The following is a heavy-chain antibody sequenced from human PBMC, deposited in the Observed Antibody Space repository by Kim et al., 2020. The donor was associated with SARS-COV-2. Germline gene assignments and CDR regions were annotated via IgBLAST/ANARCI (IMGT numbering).Heavy chain of an antibody. V-gene: IGHV1-18*01. CDR2: ISAYNGNT. Sequence: ASVKVSCKASGYTFTSYGISWVRQAPGQGLEWMGWISAYNGNTNYAQKLQGRVTMTTDTSTSTAYMELRSLRSDDTAVYYCARDHGGIAAAGEYDYIWGSHQEFDPWGQGTLVTVSS. J-gene: IGHJ5*02. CDR1: GYTFTSYG. CDR3: ARDHGGIAAAGEYDYIWGSHQEFDP. D-gene: IGHD6-13*01.